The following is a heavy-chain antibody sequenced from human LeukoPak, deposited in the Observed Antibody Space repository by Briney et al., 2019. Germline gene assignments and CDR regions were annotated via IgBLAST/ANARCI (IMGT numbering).Heavy chain of an antibody. CDR3: ANAYYYDSSEGLDY. V-gene: IGHV3-21*01. CDR1: GFTFSSYS. CDR2: ISTSSSYI. Sequence: GGSLRLSCAASGFTFSSYSMNWVRQAPGKGLEWVSSISTSSSYIYYADSVKGRFTISRDNSKNTLYLQMNSLRAEDTAVYYCANAYYYDSSEGLDYWGQGTLVTVSS. J-gene: IGHJ4*02. D-gene: IGHD3-22*01.